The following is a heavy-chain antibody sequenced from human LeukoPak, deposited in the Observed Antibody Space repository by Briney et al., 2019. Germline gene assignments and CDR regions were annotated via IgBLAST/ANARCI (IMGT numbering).Heavy chain of an antibody. V-gene: IGHV3-64D*09. D-gene: IGHD2-15*01. CDR2: ISDSGGST. Sequence: GGSLRLSCSTSGFPFSSYAMHWVRQAPGKGLEYVSAISDSGGSTYYADSVKGRFTISRDNSKNTLYLQMSSLRAEDTAVYFCVRGYSFGPYGMDVWGQGTTVTVSS. CDR3: VRGYSFGPYGMDV. CDR1: GFPFSSYA. J-gene: IGHJ6*02.